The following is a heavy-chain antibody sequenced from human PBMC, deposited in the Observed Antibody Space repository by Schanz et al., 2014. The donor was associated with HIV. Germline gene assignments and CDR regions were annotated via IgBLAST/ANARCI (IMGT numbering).Heavy chain of an antibody. D-gene: IGHD4-17*01. V-gene: IGHV4-4*07. CDR1: GGSISGHY. CDR3: ARQIANRRVNGDYWFDS. Sequence: QVQLQESGPGLVKPSETLSLSCAVSGGSISGHYWSWIRQPAGKGLEWIGRIGSSDYNPSLKSRVSRSGDTAKTQLSLEMKSVTAADTAVYFCARQIANRRVNGDYWFDSWGQGTLVTVSS. J-gene: IGHJ5*01. CDR2: IGSS.